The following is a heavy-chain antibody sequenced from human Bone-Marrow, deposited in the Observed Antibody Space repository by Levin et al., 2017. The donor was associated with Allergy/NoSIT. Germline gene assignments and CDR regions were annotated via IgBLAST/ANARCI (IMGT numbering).Heavy chain of an antibody. V-gene: IGHV4-30-4*01. CDR1: GGSISSGDYY. CDR2: IYYSGST. Sequence: SETLSLTCTVSGGSISSGDYYWSWIRQPPGKGLEWIGYIYYSGSTYYNPSLKSRVTISVDTSKNQFSLKLSSVTAADTAVYYCARALNYYDSSGYFSWFDPWGQGTLVTVSS. D-gene: IGHD3-22*01. CDR3: ARALNYYDSSGYFSWFDP. J-gene: IGHJ5*02.